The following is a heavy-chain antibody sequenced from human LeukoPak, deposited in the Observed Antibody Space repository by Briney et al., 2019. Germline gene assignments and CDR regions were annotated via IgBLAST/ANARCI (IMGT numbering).Heavy chain of an antibody. D-gene: IGHD6-13*01. V-gene: IGHV3-21*01. CDR3: ARDRFDGSSWYFDY. J-gene: IGHJ4*02. CDR1: GFTFSSYS. Sequence: GGSLRLSCAASGFTFSSYSMNWVRQAPGKGREWVSSISSSSSYIYYADSVKGRFTISRDNAKNSLYLQMNSLRAEDTAVYYCARDRFDGSSWYFDYWGQGTLVTVSS. CDR2: ISSSSSYI.